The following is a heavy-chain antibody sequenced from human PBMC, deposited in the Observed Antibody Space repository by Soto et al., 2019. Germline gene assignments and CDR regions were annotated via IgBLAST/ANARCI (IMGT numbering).Heavy chain of an antibody. CDR3: ARDLTYYDSSGYYYDAFDI. D-gene: IGHD3-22*01. CDR2: ISWNSGSI. J-gene: IGHJ3*02. Sequence: EVQLVESGGGLVQPGRSLRLSCAASGFTFDDYAMHWVRQAPGKGLEWVSGISWNSGSIGYADSVKGRFTISRDNSKNTLYLQMNSLRAEDTAVYYCARDLTYYDSSGYYYDAFDIWGQGTMVTVSS. CDR1: GFTFDDYA. V-gene: IGHV3-9*01.